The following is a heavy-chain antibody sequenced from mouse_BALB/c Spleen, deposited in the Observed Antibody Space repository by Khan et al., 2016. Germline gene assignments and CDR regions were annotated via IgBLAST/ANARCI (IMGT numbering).Heavy chain of an antibody. V-gene: IGHV1-87*01. J-gene: IGHJ4*01. CDR1: GYTFTSYW. CDR2: IYPGDGDT. D-gene: IGHD2-1*01. CDR3: VRGDDGNYDYAMDY. Sequence: QVQLQQSGAELARPGASVKLSCKASGYTFTSYWMQWVKQRPGQGLEWIGAIYPGDGDTRYTQKFKGKATLTADKSSSTAYMQLNSLASEDSAVYCCVRGDDGNYDYAMDYWGQGTSVTVSS.